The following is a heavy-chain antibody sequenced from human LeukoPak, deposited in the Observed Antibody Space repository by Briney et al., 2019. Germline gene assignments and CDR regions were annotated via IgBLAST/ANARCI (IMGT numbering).Heavy chain of an antibody. CDR2: ISGSGGST. Sequence: GGSLRLSCAASGFTFRSYAMSWVRQAPGKGLEWVSGISGSGGSTYYADSVKGRFTISRDNSKNTLYLQMNSLRAEDTAVYYCAKSTRRIPAATMGFDYWGQGTLVTVSS. CDR1: GFTFRSYA. J-gene: IGHJ4*02. V-gene: IGHV3-23*01. CDR3: AKSTRRIPAATMGFDY. D-gene: IGHD2-2*01.